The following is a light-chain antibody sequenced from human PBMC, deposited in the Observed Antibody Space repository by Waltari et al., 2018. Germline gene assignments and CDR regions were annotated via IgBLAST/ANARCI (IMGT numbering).Light chain of an antibody. CDR1: QSVRSN. CDR2: SAS. V-gene: IGKV3-15*01. Sequence: EIVVTQSPAALSVSPGERVTLSCRASQSVRSNLAWYQQNPGQAPRLLIYSASTRATGIPARFSGYGSGAESTLTISSLQSEDFAIYYCQQYGVWPYTFGQGTKLDIK. J-gene: IGKJ2*01. CDR3: QQYGVWPYT.